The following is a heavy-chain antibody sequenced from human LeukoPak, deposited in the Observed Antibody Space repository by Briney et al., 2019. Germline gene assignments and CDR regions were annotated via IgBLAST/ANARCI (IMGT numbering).Heavy chain of an antibody. CDR2: ISSSSSTI. CDR3: AREGGYYDSSGYLDY. Sequence: PGGSLRLSCAASGFTFSTSWMTWVRQAPGKGLEWVSYISSSSSTIYYADSVKGRFTISRDNAKNSLYLQMNSLRAEDTAVYYCAREGGYYDSSGYLDYWGQGTLVTVSS. J-gene: IGHJ4*02. V-gene: IGHV3-48*01. CDR1: GFTFSTSW. D-gene: IGHD3-22*01.